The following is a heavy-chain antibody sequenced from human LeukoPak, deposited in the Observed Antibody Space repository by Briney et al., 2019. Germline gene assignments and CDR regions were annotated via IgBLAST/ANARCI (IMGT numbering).Heavy chain of an antibody. Sequence: SETLSLTCSVSGGSINNYYWSWIRQPPGKGLEWIGYIYYSGSTNYNPSLKSRVTISVDTSKNQFSLKLSSVTAADTAVYYCARGRRYYGSGLGCWFDPWGQGTLVTVSS. CDR2: IYYSGST. CDR1: GGSINNYY. CDR3: ARGRRYYGSGLGCWFDP. V-gene: IGHV4-59*12. J-gene: IGHJ5*02. D-gene: IGHD3-10*01.